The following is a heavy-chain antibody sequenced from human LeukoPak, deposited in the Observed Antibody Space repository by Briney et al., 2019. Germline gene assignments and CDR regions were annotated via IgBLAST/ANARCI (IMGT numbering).Heavy chain of an antibody. V-gene: IGHV1-18*01. Sequence: ASVRVSCKASGYMFTSYAISWVRRAPGQGLEWMGWIRAYNGNTKYARKFQARVTMTTDTSTSTAYMELRSLRSDDTAVYYCARVAVDLDCSGDTCSSVFKSFDAWGQGTLVTVSS. J-gene: IGHJ5*02. CDR2: IRAYNGNT. CDR3: ARVAVDLDCSGDTCSSVFKSFDA. D-gene: IGHD2-15*01. CDR1: GYMFTSYA.